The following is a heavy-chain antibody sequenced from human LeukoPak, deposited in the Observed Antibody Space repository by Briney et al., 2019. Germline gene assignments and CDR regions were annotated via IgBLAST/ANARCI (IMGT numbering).Heavy chain of an antibody. D-gene: IGHD3-10*01. CDR3: ARGGLMVRGVMGWFDP. CDR2: INPNSGGT. J-gene: IGHJ5*02. V-gene: IGHV1-2*02. Sequence: ASVKVSCKASGYTFTGYYMHWVRQAPGQGLEWMGWINPNSGGTNYAQKFQGRVTMTRDTSISTAYMELSRLRSDDTAVYYCARGGLMVRGVMGWFDPWGQGTLVTVSS. CDR1: GYTFTGYY.